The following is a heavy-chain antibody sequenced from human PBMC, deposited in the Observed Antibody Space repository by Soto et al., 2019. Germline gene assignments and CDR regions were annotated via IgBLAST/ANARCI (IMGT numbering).Heavy chain of an antibody. CDR2: INPVGGST. Sequence: QVQLVQSGAEVKKPGASVRVSCKASGYTFTSYYIHWVRQAPGQGLEWVSIINPVGGSTNYAQKLQGRVTVTRDTSTSTVHMELSSLRSEDTAVYYCARGWGRVVYAMDVWGPGTTVTVSS. V-gene: IGHV1-46*04. CDR3: ARGWGRVVYAMDV. J-gene: IGHJ6*02. D-gene: IGHD1-26*01. CDR1: GYTFTSYY.